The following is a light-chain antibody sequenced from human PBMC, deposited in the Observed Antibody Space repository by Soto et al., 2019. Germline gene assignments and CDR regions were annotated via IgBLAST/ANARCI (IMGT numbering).Light chain of an antibody. Sequence: DIQMTQSPSTLSASVGDRVTITCRASQSISSWLAWYQQKPGKAPKLLIYKASSLQSGVPSRFSGSGSETEFTLTISSLQPDDFAAYYCKQCSIYPWTFGQGTKVEIK. V-gene: IGKV1-5*03. CDR1: QSISSW. CDR2: KAS. J-gene: IGKJ1*01. CDR3: KQCSIYPWT.